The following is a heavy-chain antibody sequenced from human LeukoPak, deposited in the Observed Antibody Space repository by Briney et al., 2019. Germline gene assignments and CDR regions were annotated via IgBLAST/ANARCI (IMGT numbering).Heavy chain of an antibody. CDR1: GFTVSSNY. CDR3: ARGGLLEGDYYDSTDEGGKYYFDY. Sequence: PGGSLRLSCAASGFTVSSNYMSWVRQAPGKGLEWVSVIYSGGSTYYADSEKGRFTISRDNSKNTLYLQMNSLRAEDTAVYYCARGGLLEGDYYDSTDEGGKYYFDYWGQGTLVTVSS. D-gene: IGHD3-22*01. CDR2: IYSGGST. J-gene: IGHJ4*02. V-gene: IGHV3-53*01.